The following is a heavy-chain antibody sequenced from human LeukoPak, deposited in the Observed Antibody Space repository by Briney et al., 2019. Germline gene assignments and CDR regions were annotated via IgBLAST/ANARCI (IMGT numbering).Heavy chain of an antibody. CDR1: GYTFTSYY. CDR3: ARMVRGVIWFDP. V-gene: IGHV1-46*01. D-gene: IGHD3-10*01. CDR2: INPSGGST. Sequence: ASVKVSCKASGYTFTSYYMHWVRQAPGQGLEWRGMINPSGGSTSYAQKFQGRVTMTSDTSTSTVYMELSSLRSEDTAVYYCARMVRGVIWFDPWGQGTLVTVSS. J-gene: IGHJ5*02.